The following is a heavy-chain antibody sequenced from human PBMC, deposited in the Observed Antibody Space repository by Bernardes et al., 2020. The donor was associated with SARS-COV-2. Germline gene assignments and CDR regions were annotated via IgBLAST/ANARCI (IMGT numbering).Heavy chain of an antibody. J-gene: IGHJ4*02. V-gene: IGHV3-11*06. D-gene: IGHD2-15*01. CDR3: ARRDCSGGSCYSFLGASYYFDY. CDR2: ISSSSSYT. Sequence: GGSLRLSCAASGFTFSDYYMSWIRQAPGKGLEWVSYISSSSSYTNYADSVKGRFTISRDNAKNSLYLQMNSLRAEDTAVYYCARRDCSGGSCYSFLGASYYFDYWGQGTLVTVSS. CDR1: GFTFSDYY.